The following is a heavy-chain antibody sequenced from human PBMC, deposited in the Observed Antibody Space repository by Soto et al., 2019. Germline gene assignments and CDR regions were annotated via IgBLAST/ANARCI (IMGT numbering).Heavy chain of an antibody. Sequence: GGSLRLSCVGSGFTFSGYSMAWVRQAPGRGLEWVASISSRSTNIDYADSVKGRFTISRDNAKNLVSLQMSSLRGEDTALYYCAKFTEPGYSSIWYYFEYWGQGTPVTVS. CDR3: AKFTEPGYSSIWYYFEY. D-gene: IGHD6-19*01. CDR2: ISSRSTNI. J-gene: IGHJ4*02. V-gene: IGHV3-21*06. CDR1: GFTFSGYS.